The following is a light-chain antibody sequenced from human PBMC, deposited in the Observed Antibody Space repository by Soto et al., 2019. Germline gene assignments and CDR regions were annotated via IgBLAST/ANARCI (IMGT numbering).Light chain of an antibody. CDR2: TNG. V-gene: IGLV1-40*01. Sequence: QSVLTQPPSVSGAPGQRVTISCTGTSSNIGAGYDVNWYQHLPGAAPKLLIYTNGNRPSGVPDRFSGSKSGTSASLAITGLRAEDEADYYCQSYDSGLSGSVFGGGTKVTVL. J-gene: IGLJ3*02. CDR1: SSNIGAGYD. CDR3: QSYDSGLSGSV.